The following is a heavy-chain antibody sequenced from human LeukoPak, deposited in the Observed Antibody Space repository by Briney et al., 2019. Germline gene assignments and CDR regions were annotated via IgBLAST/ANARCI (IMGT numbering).Heavy chain of an antibody. CDR3: AREGPRGNSQFDY. V-gene: IGHV3-33*01. Sequence: GASLRLSCAASGFTFSSYGMHWVRQAPGKGLEWVALIWYDGSNKYYADSVKGRLTISRDSSKNTLYLQMNSLRAEDTAVYYCAREGPRGNSQFDYWGQGTLVTVSS. CDR1: GFTFSSYG. D-gene: IGHD2/OR15-2a*01. J-gene: IGHJ4*02. CDR2: IWYDGSNK.